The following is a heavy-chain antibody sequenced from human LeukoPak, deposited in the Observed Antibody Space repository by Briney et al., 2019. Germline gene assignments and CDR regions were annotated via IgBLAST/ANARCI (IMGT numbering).Heavy chain of an antibody. CDR2: IYPGDSDT. Sequence: GESLKIYCKGFGYSFTNYWIGWVRQMPGKGLGWMGIIYPGDSDTRYSTSFQGQVTISADKSISTAYLQWSSRKASETAMYYCARRGSVYTYGYWGVRYYFDYWGQGTLVTVSS. CDR1: GYSFTNYW. J-gene: IGHJ4*02. V-gene: IGHV5-51*01. CDR3: ARRGSVYTYGYWGVRYYFDY. D-gene: IGHD5-18*01.